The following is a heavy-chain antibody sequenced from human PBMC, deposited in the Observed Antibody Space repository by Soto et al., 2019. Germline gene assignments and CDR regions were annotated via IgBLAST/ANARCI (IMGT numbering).Heavy chain of an antibody. CDR2: IYYSGST. V-gene: IGHV4-59*01. CDR3: AREGATTGFSY. D-gene: IGHD1-26*01. J-gene: IGHJ4*02. Sequence: QVQLQESGPGLVKPSETLSLTCTVSGGSISSYYWSWIRQPPGKGLEWIGYIYYSGSTNYNPSLTSRVTISVDTSKNQFSLKLSSVTAADTAVYYCAREGATTGFSYWGQGTLVTVSS. CDR1: GGSISSYY.